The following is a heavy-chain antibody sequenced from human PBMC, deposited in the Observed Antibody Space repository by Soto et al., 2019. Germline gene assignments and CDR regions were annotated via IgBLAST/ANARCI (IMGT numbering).Heavy chain of an antibody. V-gene: IGHV3-23*01. CDR2: ISGSGTGT. CDR3: ARSLSALFSLGDFNY. J-gene: IGHJ4*02. CDR1: GFTFSRYA. D-gene: IGHD2-21*01. Sequence: EVHLLESGGGLVQPGGSLRLSCAASGFTFSRYALNWVRQARGKGLEWVAGISGSGTGTHYAPSVKGRFIISSDSSKNTFYLRMNSLRAEDTAMYYCARSLSALFSLGDFNYWGQGALVTVSS.